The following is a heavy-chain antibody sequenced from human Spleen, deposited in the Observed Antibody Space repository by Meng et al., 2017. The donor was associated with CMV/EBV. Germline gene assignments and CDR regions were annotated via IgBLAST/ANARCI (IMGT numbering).Heavy chain of an antibody. CDR1: DFTISTYW. Sequence: GESLKISCAASDFTISTYWMTWVRQAPGKGLEWVANIKQDGSEKYYVDSVKGRFTISRDNSKNTLILQMNSLRPEDTGLYYCAKSPAWSDYYLNYFDYWGQGTLVTVSS. CDR3: AKSPAWSDYYLNYFDY. J-gene: IGHJ4*02. CDR2: IKQDGSEK. D-gene: IGHD3-3*01. V-gene: IGHV3-7*01.